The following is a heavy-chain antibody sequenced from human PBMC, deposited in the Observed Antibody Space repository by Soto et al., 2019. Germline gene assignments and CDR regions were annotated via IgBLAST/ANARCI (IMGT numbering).Heavy chain of an antibody. CDR2: IYYSGST. CDR3: ARLSGYSGYDQGWFSD. V-gene: IGHV4-39*01. J-gene: IGHJ4*02. CDR1: GGSISSSSYY. Sequence: QLQLQESGPGLVKPSETLSLTCTVSGGSISSSSYYWGWIRQPPEKGLEWIGSIYYSGSTYYNPSLKSRVTISVDTSKNQFSLKLSSVTAADTAVYYCARLSGYSGYDQGWFSDWGQGTLVTVSS. D-gene: IGHD5-12*01.